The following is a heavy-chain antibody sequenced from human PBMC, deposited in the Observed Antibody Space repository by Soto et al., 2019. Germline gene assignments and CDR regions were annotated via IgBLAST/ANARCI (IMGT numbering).Heavy chain of an antibody. V-gene: IGHV3-53*01. D-gene: IGHD5-18*01. CDR2: LYSSGTT. CDR3: ARDWSKFSYNYPYYYAMDA. J-gene: IGHJ6*02. Sequence: GGSLRLSCTVSGFSFTNSYINWVRQAPGKGLEWVSILYSSGTTYYADSVRGRFTVSRDDSKNTLFLHRNSLRADDTAVYYCARDWSKFSYNYPYYYAMDAWGQGTTVTVSS. CDR1: GFSFTNSY.